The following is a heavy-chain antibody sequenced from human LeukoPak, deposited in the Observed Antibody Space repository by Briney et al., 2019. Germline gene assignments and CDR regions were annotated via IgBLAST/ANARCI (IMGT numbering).Heavy chain of an antibody. CDR1: GGSFSSYY. D-gene: IGHD1-26*01. V-gene: IGHV4-59*08. CDR3: ARHRTVSSESYFDY. CDR2: IHNSGRT. Sequence: SETLSLTCSVSGGSFSSYYWSWIRQSPGKGLEWIGDIHNSGRTNYNPSLKSRVTGFVDTSKNQVSLRLSSVTAADTAVYYCARHRTVSSESYFDYWGQGALVTVSS. J-gene: IGHJ4*02.